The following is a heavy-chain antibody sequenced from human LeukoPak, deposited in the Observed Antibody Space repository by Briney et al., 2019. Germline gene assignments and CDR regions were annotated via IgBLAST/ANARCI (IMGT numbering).Heavy chain of an antibody. CDR3: AKRVLGPHDAFDI. Sequence: GGSLRLSCAASGFTFSSYAMSWVRQAPGKGLEWVSAISGSGGSTYYADSVKGRFTISRNNSKNTLYLQMNSLRAEDTAVYYCAKRVLGPHDAFDIWGQGTMVTVSS. J-gene: IGHJ3*02. D-gene: IGHD3-16*02. CDR1: GFTFSSYA. CDR2: ISGSGGST. V-gene: IGHV3-23*01.